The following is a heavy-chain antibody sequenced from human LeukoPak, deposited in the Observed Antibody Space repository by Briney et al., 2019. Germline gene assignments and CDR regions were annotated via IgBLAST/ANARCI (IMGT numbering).Heavy chain of an antibody. V-gene: IGHV4-59*12. CDR1: GGSISSYY. CDR3: ARNRGIAAAGYYYYYMDV. CDR2: IYYSGST. Sequence: SETLSLTCTVSGGSISSYYWSWIRQPPGKGLEWIGYIYYSGSTNYNPSLKSRVTMSVDTSKNQFSLKLSSVTALDTAVYYCARNRGIAAAGYYYYYMDVWGKGTTVTVSS. J-gene: IGHJ6*03. D-gene: IGHD6-13*01.